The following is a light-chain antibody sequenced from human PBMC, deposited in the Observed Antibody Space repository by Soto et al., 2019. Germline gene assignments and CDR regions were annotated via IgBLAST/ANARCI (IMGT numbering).Light chain of an antibody. CDR3: EQYINYFLT. CDR2: DAP. J-gene: IGKJ2*01. Sequence: DTQMTQSPPTLSASVGDRVTITCRSSQRIRSALAWYQQKPGKAPNLLIFDAPNLQSGVTSRFSGSGSGTEFTLTVSTLQPDDFTTYICEQYINYFLTFGQGTKLEI. CDR1: QRIRSA. V-gene: IGKV1-5*01.